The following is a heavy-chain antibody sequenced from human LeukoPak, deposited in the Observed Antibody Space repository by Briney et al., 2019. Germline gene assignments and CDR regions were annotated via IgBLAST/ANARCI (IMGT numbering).Heavy chain of an antibody. CDR3: ARQPHPRGSFDC. Sequence: SETLSLTCTVSGGSISNYYWNWVRQPPGKGLEWIGYVYYSGSTNYNPSLKSRVTISVDTSKNQFSLKLISVTAADTAVYYCARQPHPRGSFDCWGQGTLVTVFS. V-gene: IGHV4-59*08. J-gene: IGHJ4*02. CDR2: VYYSGST. CDR1: GGSISNYY. D-gene: IGHD3-16*01.